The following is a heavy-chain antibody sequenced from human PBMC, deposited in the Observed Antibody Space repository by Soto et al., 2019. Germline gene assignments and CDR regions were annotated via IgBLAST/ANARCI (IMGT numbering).Heavy chain of an antibody. CDR2: IYYSGST. D-gene: IGHD1-1*01. J-gene: IGHJ6*02. Sequence: SETLSLTCTVSGGSISSGDYYWSWIRQPPGKGLEWIGYIYYSGSTYYNPSLKSRVTISVDTSKNQFSLKLSSVTAADTAVYYCAREPLLFMQSPKTDYYYGMDVWGQGTTVTVSS. CDR3: AREPLLFMQSPKTDYYYGMDV. V-gene: IGHV4-30-4*01. CDR1: GGSISSGDYY.